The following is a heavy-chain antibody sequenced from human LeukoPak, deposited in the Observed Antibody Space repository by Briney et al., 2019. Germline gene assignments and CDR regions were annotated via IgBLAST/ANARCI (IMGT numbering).Heavy chain of an antibody. Sequence: SETLSLTCTVSGGSISSYYWSWIRQPAGKGLEWIGRIYTSGSTNYNPSLKSRVTMSVDTSKNQFSLKLSSVTAAETAVYYCARDYYDSSGYYDWYFDLWGRGTLVTVSS. D-gene: IGHD3-22*01. V-gene: IGHV4-4*07. CDR3: ARDYYDSSGYYDWYFDL. J-gene: IGHJ2*01. CDR1: GGSISSYY. CDR2: IYTSGST.